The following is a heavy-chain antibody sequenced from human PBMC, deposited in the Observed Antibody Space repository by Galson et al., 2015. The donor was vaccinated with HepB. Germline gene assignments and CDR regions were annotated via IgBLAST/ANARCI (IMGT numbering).Heavy chain of an antibody. CDR2: IIPFFGEA. V-gene: IGHV1-69*13. Sequence: SVKVSCKASGGTFSKFIITWVRQAPGQGLEWMGGIIPFFGEANYAQKFQGRVALTADESTRTAYMAVSSLRSDDTAVYYCARAGGYVDTAMDVYYYYAMDVWGQGTTVTVSS. D-gene: IGHD5-18*01. J-gene: IGHJ6*02. CDR1: GGTFSKFI. CDR3: ARAGGYVDTAMDVYYYYAMDV.